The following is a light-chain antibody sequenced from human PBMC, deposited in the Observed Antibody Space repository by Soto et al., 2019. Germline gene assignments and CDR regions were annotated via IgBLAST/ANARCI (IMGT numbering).Light chain of an antibody. CDR1: SSNIGAGYD. J-gene: IGLJ2*01. CDR3: QSYESSLSGRYVV. V-gene: IGLV1-40*01. CDR2: GNS. Sequence: QAVVTQPPSVSGAPGQRVTISCTGSSSNIGAGYDGHWYQQLPGTAPKLLIYGNSNRPSGVPDRFAGSKSGTSDSLAITGLQAEDEADYYCQSYESSLSGRYVVFGGGTKLTVL.